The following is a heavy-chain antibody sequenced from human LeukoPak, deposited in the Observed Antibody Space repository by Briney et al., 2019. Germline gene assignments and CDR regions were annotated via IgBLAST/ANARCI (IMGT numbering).Heavy chain of an antibody. Sequence: GGSLRLSCAASGFTFSSYAMSWVRQAPGKGLEWVSAISATGGSTNYADSVKGRFTISRDNSENTLFLQMHSLRAEGSAVYYCAKHQISSSWYAYWGQGLLVTVSS. D-gene: IGHD6-13*01. J-gene: IGHJ4*02. CDR3: AKHQISSSWYAY. CDR2: ISATGGST. CDR1: GFTFSSYA. V-gene: IGHV3-23*01.